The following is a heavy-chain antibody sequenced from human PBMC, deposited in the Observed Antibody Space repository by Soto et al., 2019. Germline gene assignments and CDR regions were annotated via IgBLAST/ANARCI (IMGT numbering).Heavy chain of an antibody. J-gene: IGHJ4*02. V-gene: IGHV4-38-2*01. CDR3: ASTWDVIYSYFDS. CDR1: GYSISSGYY. Sequence: PSETLSLTCAVSGYSISSGYYWGWIRPPPGKGLEWIGSIYHIGITYCNPSLKSRVTISVDTSKNQFSLKLSSVTAADTAVYYCASTWDVIYSYFDSWGKGNMATVSA. D-gene: IGHD5-12*01. CDR2: IYHIGIT.